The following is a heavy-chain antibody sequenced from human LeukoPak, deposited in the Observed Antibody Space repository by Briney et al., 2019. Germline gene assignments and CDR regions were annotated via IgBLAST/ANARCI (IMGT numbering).Heavy chain of an antibody. V-gene: IGHV3-7*01. CDR2: IKQDGSEK. Sequence: PGESLRLSCAASGFTFSSYWMSWVRQPPGKGLEWVANIKQDGSEKYYVDSVKGRFTISRDNAKNSLYLQMNSLRAEDTAVYYCASLVATTPSDYWGQGTLVTVSS. CDR1: GFTFSSYW. J-gene: IGHJ4*02. CDR3: ASLVATTPSDY. D-gene: IGHD5-12*01.